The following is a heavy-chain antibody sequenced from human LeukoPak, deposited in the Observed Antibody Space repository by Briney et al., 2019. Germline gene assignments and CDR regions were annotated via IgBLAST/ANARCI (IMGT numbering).Heavy chain of an antibody. CDR1: GGSISSGGYY. J-gene: IGHJ3*02. CDR2: IYYSGST. V-gene: IGHV4-31*03. Sequence: SQTLSLTCTVSGGSISSGGYYWSWIRQHPGKGLEWIGYIYYSGSTYYDPSLKSRVTISVDTSKNQFYLKLSSVTAADTAVYYCARVRLSAFDIWGQGTMVTVSS. CDR3: ARVRLSAFDI.